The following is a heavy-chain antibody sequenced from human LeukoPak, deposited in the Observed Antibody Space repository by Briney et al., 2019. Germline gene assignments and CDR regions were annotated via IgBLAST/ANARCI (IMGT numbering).Heavy chain of an antibody. D-gene: IGHD2-2*01. V-gene: IGHV1-2*02. Sequence: GASVKVSCKASGYTFTGNYLHWVRRAPGQGLEWMGWINPNSGDTKYAQKFQGRVTMTRDTSVSTAHMQLSRMRYDDTAVYYCARGGGRTSSAFDPWGQGTLVTVSS. CDR2: INPNSGDT. J-gene: IGHJ5*02. CDR3: ARGGGRTSSAFDP. CDR1: GYTFTGNY.